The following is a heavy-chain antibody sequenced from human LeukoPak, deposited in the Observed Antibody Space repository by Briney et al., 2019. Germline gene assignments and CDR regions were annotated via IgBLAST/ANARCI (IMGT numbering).Heavy chain of an antibody. J-gene: IGHJ4*02. Sequence: PGRSLRLSCAASGFTFSSYSMNWVRQAPGKGLEWVSYISSSSNTIYYADSVKGRFTISRDNAKSSLYLQMNSLRAEDTAVYYCASMTTYCGGDCYFFDYWGQGTLVTVSS. D-gene: IGHD2-21*02. CDR3: ASMTTYCGGDCYFFDY. CDR2: ISSSSNTI. CDR1: GFTFSSYS. V-gene: IGHV3-48*04.